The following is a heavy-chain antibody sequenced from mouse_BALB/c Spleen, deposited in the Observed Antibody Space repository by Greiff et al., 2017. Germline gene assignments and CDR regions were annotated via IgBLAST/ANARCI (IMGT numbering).Heavy chain of an antibody. CDR3: AYGNLFAY. CDR1: GFTFSSYA. J-gene: IGHJ3*01. V-gene: IGHV5-9-4*01. D-gene: IGHD2-1*01. CDR2: ISSGGSYT. Sequence: VMLVESGGGLVKPGGSLKLSCAASGFTFSSYAMSWVRQSPEKRLEWVAEISSGGSYTYYPDTVTGRFTISRDNAKNTLYLEMSSLRSEDTAMYYCAYGNLFAYWGQGTLVTVSA.